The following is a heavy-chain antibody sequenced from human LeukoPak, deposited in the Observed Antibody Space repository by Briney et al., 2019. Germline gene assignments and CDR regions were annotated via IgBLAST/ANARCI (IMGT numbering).Heavy chain of an antibody. CDR2: INQDGSEI. CDR1: GFTFSSYW. Sequence: GGSLRLSCAASGFTFSSYWMNWVRQAPEKGLDWVANINQDGSEIYYVDSVKGRFTISRDNNKNSLYLQMNNLRVGDTAVYYCARDPGRGSCFDYWGQGTLVTVSS. D-gene: IGHD2-15*01. J-gene: IGHJ4*02. V-gene: IGHV3-7*01. CDR3: ARDPGRGSCFDY.